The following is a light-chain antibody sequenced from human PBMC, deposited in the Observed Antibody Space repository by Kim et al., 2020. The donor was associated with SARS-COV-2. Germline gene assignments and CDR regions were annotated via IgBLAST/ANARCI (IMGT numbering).Light chain of an antibody. CDR1: QCVSSSY. V-gene: IGKV3-20*01. CDR3: QQYGNSPHT. Sequence: EIVLTQSPGTLSLSPGERATLSCRASQCVSSSYLAWYQQKPGQAPRLLIYGASSRATGVPDRFSGSGSGTDFTLTITRLEPEDFAVYYCQQYGNSPHTFGQGTKVDIK. CDR2: GAS. J-gene: IGKJ1*01.